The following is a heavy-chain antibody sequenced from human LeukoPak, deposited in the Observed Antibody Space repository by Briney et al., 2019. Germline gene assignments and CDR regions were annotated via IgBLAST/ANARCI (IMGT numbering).Heavy chain of an antibody. D-gene: IGHD1-26*01. J-gene: IGHJ4*02. V-gene: IGHV3-11*06. CDR2: ISSGSSDT. CDR1: GFTFTDYY. Sequence: PGGSLRLSCAASGFTFTDYYMSWIRQAPGEGLEWLSYISSGSSDTNYADSVKGRFTISRDNAKKSLYLQMNSLRAEDTAVYYCVRTAGRDGGIWGQGTLVTVSS. CDR3: VRTAGRDGGI.